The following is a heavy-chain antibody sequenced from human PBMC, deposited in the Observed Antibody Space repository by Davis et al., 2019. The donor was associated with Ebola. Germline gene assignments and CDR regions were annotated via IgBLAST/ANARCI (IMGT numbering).Heavy chain of an antibody. J-gene: IGHJ5*02. Sequence: ASVKVSCKASGYTFTGYYMHWVRQAPGQGLEWMGWISAYNGNTNYAQKLQGRVTMTTDTSTSTAYMELRSLRSDDTAVYYCARDGDIVVVPAAIPPPWFDPWGQGTLVTVSS. V-gene: IGHV1-18*04. CDR1: GYTFTGYY. D-gene: IGHD2-2*02. CDR3: ARDGDIVVVPAAIPPPWFDP. CDR2: ISAYNGNT.